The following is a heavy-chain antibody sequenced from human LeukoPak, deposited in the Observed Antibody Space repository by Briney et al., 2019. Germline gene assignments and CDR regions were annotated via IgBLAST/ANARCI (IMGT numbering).Heavy chain of an antibody. CDR2: IYYSGTA. CDR3: ARITRSGTYFEWLAREDV. V-gene: IGHV4-39*02. D-gene: IGHD3-9*01. J-gene: IGHJ4*02. Sequence: SETLSLTCTVPGGSLSSSRYYWGWIRQPPHKGLEWIGNIYYSGTAYYNPSLKSRVTLSIDTSKNYFSLKLNSVTAADTAVYYCARITRSGTYFEWLAREDVWGLGILVTVSS. CDR1: GGSLSSSRYY.